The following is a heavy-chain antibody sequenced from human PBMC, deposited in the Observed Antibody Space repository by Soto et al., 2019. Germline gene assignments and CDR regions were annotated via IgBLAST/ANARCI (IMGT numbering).Heavy chain of an antibody. CDR1: GDTFKKFA. CDR2: IIPMFGTT. D-gene: IGHD2-2*01. V-gene: IGHV1-69*06. CDR3: ARGVVPAAGAAPHYFHYGVDV. Sequence: QVQLVQSGPEVKKPGSSVKVSCETSGDTFKKFAISWVRQAPGQGPEWMGGIIPMFGTTKYTQKFQGRVTFTADKFTGTAYMELTSLMSEDTATYFCARGVVPAAGAAPHYFHYGVDVWGQGTTVTVSS. J-gene: IGHJ6*02.